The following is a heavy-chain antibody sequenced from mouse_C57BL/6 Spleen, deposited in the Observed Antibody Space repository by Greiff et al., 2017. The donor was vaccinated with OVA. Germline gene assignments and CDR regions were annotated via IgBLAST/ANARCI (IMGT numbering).Heavy chain of an antibody. J-gene: IGHJ3*01. Sequence: QVQLQQPGAELVKPGASVKMSCKASGYTFTSYWITWVKQRPGQGLEWIGDIYPGSGSTNYNEKFKSKATLTVDTSSSTAYMQLSSLTSEDSAVYYCARSEYGNYPFAYWGQGTLVTVSA. CDR2: IYPGSGST. CDR1: GYTFTSYW. D-gene: IGHD2-10*02. V-gene: IGHV1-55*01. CDR3: ARSEYGNYPFAY.